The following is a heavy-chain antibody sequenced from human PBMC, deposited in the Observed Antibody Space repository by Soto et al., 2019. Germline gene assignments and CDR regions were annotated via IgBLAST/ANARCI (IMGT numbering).Heavy chain of an antibody. D-gene: IGHD3-10*01. CDR1: GYTFTSYA. CDR3: ARAGVLWFGELWDEFDY. V-gene: IGHV1-3*01. J-gene: IGHJ4*02. CDR2: INAGNGNT. Sequence: GASVKVSCKASGYTFTSYAMHWVRQAPGQRLEWMGWINAGNGNTKYSQKFQGRVTITRDTSASTAYMELSSLRSEDTAVYYCARAGVLWFGELWDEFDYWGQGTLVTVSS.